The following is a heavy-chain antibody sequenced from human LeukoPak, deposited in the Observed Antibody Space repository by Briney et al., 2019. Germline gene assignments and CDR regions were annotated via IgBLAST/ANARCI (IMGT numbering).Heavy chain of an antibody. CDR2: ISRIGVST. CDR3: ARRLAQIQGFDY. J-gene: IGHJ4*02. CDR1: GFTFTSYA. Sequence: GGSLRLSCAASGFTFTSYAMSWVRQAPEKGLEWVSVISRIGVSTYYADSVRGRFTISRDNSKDTLYLQMNSLRAEDTAIYYCARRLAQIQGFDYWGQGTLVSVSS. D-gene: IGHD2-21*01. V-gene: IGHV3-23*01.